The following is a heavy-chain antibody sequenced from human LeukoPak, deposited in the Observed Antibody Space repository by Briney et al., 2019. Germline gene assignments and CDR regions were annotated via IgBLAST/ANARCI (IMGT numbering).Heavy chain of an antibody. CDR2: ISGSGGST. CDR3: AKEGSSSWYEDYFDY. V-gene: IGHV3-23*01. D-gene: IGHD6-13*01. J-gene: IGHJ4*02. CDR1: RFTFSSYA. Sequence: GASLRLSCAASRFTFSSYAMSWVRQAPGKGLEWVSAISGSGGSTYYADSVKGRFTISRDNSKNTLYLQMNSLRAEDTAVYYCAKEGSSSWYEDYFDYWGQGTLVTVSS.